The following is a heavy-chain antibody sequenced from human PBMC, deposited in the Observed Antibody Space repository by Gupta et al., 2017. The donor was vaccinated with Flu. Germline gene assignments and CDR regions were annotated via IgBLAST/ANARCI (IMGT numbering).Heavy chain of an antibody. CDR3: ARDCSGGDNCYHHFDF. J-gene: IGHJ4*02. CDR1: GFTFSPYT. Sequence: EVQLVESGGGLVKPGGSLRLSCAASGFTFSPYTINWSRKAPGKGLEWVSSISSSSNYIYYADSLKGRFTISRDNAKNSLYLQMNSLRAEDTAVYYCARDCSGGDNCYHHFDFWGQGTLVTVSS. D-gene: IGHD2-15*01. V-gene: IGHV3-21*02. CDR2: ISSSSNYI.